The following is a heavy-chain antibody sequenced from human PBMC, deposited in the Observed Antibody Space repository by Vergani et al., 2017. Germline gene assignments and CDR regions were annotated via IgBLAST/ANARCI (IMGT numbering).Heavy chain of an antibody. CDR3: AKVANPYYYDSSGYYWDAFDI. CDR2: ISGSGGST. D-gene: IGHD3-22*01. CDR1: GFTFSSYA. V-gene: IGHV3-23*01. J-gene: IGHJ3*02. Sequence: EVQLLESGGGLVQPGGSLRLSCAASGFTFSSYAMSWVRQAPGKGLEWVSAISGSGGSTYYADSVKGRFTISRDNSKNTLYLQMNSLRAEDTAVYYGAKVANPYYYDSSGYYWDAFDIWGQGTMVTVSS.